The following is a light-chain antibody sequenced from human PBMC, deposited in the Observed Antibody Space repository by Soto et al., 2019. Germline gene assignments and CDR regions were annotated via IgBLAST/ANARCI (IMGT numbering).Light chain of an antibody. CDR3: QHYCGSPIT. J-gene: IGKJ5*01. CDR2: DAS. CDR1: QSISSY. Sequence: EIVLLQFPPTLSLSPGERATLSCRASQSISSYFAWYQQKPGQAPRLLIYDASKRDSGLPSRFSGSGSGTDFTLTITRLEPEDFAVYYCQHYCGSPITFGLGTRLEI. V-gene: IGKV3-11*01.